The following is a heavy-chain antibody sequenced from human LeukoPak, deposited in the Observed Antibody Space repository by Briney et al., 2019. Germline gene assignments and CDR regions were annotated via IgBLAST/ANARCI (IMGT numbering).Heavy chain of an antibody. J-gene: IGHJ4*02. CDR3: AKDRGLVGSTPSSFDY. Sequence: GGSLRLSCAASGFTFSSHAMNWVRQVPGKGLEWVSGVGGSGGSTYYADSVEGRFTISRDNSKNTVYLQMDSLRAEDTAVYYCAKDRGLVGSTPSSFDYWGQGTLVTVSS. CDR1: GFTFSSHA. V-gene: IGHV3-23*01. D-gene: IGHD1-26*01. CDR2: VGGSGGST.